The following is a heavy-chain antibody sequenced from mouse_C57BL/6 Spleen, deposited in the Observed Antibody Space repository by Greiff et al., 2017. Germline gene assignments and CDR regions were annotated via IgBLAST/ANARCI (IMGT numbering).Heavy chain of an antibody. CDR2: ISDGGSYT. CDR3: ARGGYYEYWYFDV. Sequence: EVKVVESGGGLVKPGGSLKLSCAASGFTFSSYAMSWVRQTPEKRLEWVATISDGGSYTYYPDNVKGRFTISRDNAKNNLYLQMSHLKSEDTAMYYCARGGYYEYWYFDVWGTGTTVTVSS. D-gene: IGHD2-3*01. CDR1: GFTFSSYA. V-gene: IGHV5-4*03. J-gene: IGHJ1*03.